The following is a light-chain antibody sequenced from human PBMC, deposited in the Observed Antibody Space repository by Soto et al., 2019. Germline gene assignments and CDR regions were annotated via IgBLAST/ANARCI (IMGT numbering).Light chain of an antibody. J-gene: IGKJ4*01. CDR1: QSVSSY. CDR3: QQRSNWPPALT. V-gene: IGKV3-11*01. CDR2: DAS. Sequence: EIVLTQSPATLSLSPGERANLSCRASQSVSSYLAWYQQKPGQAPRLLIYDASNRATGIPARFSGSGSGTDFTLTISSLEPEDFAVYYCQQRSNWPPALTFGGGTNVEIK.